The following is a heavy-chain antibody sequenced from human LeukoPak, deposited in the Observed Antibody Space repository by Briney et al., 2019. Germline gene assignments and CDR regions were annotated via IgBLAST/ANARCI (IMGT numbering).Heavy chain of an antibody. V-gene: IGHV3-30-3*01. Sequence: GGSLRLSCAASGFTFSSYAMHWVRQAPGKGLEWVAVISYDGSNKYYADSVKGRFTISRDNSKNTLYLQMNSLRAEDTAVYYCARDQIAAAGNYYYYYMDVWGKGTTVTVSS. CDR1: GFTFSSYA. CDR2: ISYDGSNK. J-gene: IGHJ6*03. D-gene: IGHD6-13*01. CDR3: ARDQIAAAGNYYYYYMDV.